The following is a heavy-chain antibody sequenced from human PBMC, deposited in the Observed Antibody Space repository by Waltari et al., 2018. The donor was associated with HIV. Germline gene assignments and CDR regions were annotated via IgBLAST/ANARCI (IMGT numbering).Heavy chain of an antibody. CDR3: ASWVLGY. CDR1: GFTFSSYE. D-gene: IGHD3-16*01. CDR2: ISRCGSTI. J-gene: IGHJ4*02. V-gene: IGHV3-48*03. Sequence: EVQLVESGGGLVQPGGSLCLSCAASGFTFSSYEMNWVRQAPGKGVGWFSKISRCGSTIYYADLVKGRFTISRDNAKNSLYLQMNSLRAEDTAVYYCASWVLGYWGQGTLVTVSS.